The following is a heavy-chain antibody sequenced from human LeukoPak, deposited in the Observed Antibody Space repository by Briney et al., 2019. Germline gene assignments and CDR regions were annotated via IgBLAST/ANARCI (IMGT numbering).Heavy chain of an antibody. V-gene: IGHV4-39*07. D-gene: IGHD5-18*01. CDR1: GGSISSSSYY. CDR3: ARGTGYSLGY. CDR2: IYYSGST. Sequence: SETLSLTCTVSGGSISSSSYYWGWIRQPPGKGLEWIGSIYYSGSTYYNPSLKSRVTISVDTSKNQFSLKLSSVTAADTAVYYCARGTGYSLGYWGQGTLVTVSS. J-gene: IGHJ4*02.